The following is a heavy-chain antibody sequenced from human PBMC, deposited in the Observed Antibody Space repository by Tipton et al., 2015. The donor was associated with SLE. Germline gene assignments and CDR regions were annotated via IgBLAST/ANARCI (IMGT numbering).Heavy chain of an antibody. Sequence: LRLSCAASGFTFSMYWMHWVRQAPGKGLEWIGYISNSETTSYNPSLKSRVTISLDTSKNQFSLKVKSVTTADTAVYYCARMRGGYNAHHWGQGILVTVSS. CDR3: ARMRGGYNAHH. CDR2: ISNSETT. V-gene: IGHV4-59*01. D-gene: IGHD5-24*01. CDR1: GFTFSMYW. J-gene: IGHJ5*02.